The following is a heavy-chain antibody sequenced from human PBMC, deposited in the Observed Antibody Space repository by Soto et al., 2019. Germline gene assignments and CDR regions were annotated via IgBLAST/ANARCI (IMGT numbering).Heavy chain of an antibody. CDR2: IIPVVGTT. CDR1: GDTFTTNS. V-gene: IGHV1-69*06. Sequence: QVQLVQSGAEVKKPGSSVKVSCKASGDTFTTNSLNWVRQAPGQGLEWMGGIIPVVGTTKCAQKYQDRVTITGDKSTNTAYMELSSLRSDDTAVYYCARGLLYATTYFDYWGQGTPVTDSS. D-gene: IGHD2-8*01. J-gene: IGHJ4*02. CDR3: ARGLLYATTYFDY.